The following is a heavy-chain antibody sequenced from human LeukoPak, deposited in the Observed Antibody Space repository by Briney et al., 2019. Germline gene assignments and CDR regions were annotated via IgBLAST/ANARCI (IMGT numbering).Heavy chain of an antibody. J-gene: IGHJ4*02. CDR1: GFQFGSSA. V-gene: IGHV3-23*01. Sequence: GGSLRLSCAASGFQFGSSAMSWVRPAPGKGPEWVLTFCRSGTDTYYADSVKGRFTIFRDNSKNTLYLQRNSLRADDSAVYYCAKGSLGSWYYFDYWGQGTLVTVSS. CDR2: FCRSGTDT. D-gene: IGHD6-13*01. CDR3: AKGSLGSWYYFDY.